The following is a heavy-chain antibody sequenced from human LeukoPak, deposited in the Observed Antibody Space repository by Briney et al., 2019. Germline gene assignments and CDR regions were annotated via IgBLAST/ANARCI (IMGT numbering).Heavy chain of an antibody. Sequence: ASVEVSCKASGYTFTSYGISWVRQAPGQGLEWMGWISAYNGNTNYAQKLQGRVTMTTDTSTSTAYMELRSLRSDDTAVYYCARDISTSGWYFYFDYWGQGTLVTVSS. CDR2: ISAYNGNT. D-gene: IGHD6-19*01. J-gene: IGHJ4*02. CDR1: GYTFTSYG. CDR3: ARDISTSGWYFYFDY. V-gene: IGHV1-18*01.